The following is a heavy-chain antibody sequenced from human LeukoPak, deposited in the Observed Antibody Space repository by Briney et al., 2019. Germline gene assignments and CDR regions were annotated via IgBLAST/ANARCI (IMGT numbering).Heavy chain of an antibody. CDR2: IYPGDSDI. D-gene: IGHD1-26*01. Sequence: GESLKISCKGSGYSFASYWIGWVRQMPGKGLEWMGIIYPGDSDIRYSPSFQGQVTISADKSITTAYLQWSSLKASDTAMYYCARHHSGSYYSPFDYWGQGTLVTVSS. CDR1: GYSFASYW. V-gene: IGHV5-51*01. J-gene: IGHJ4*02. CDR3: ARHHSGSYYSPFDY.